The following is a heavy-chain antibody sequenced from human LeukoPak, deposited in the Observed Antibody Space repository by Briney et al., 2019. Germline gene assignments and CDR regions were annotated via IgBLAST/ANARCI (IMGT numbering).Heavy chain of an antibody. Sequence: PGGSLRLSCAASGFTVSNNYLSWVRQAPGKGLECVSVICSDGATFYADSVKGRFTISRDSSKNTLYLQMNSLRAEDPAVYYCASGPLTYSSDWYEMAYWGQGTLVTVSS. CDR2: ICSDGAT. J-gene: IGHJ4*02. D-gene: IGHD6-19*01. CDR1: GFTVSNNY. V-gene: IGHV3-66*01. CDR3: ASGPLTYSSDWYEMAY.